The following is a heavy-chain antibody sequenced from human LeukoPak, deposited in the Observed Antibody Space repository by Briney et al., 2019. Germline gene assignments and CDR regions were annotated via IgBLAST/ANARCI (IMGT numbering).Heavy chain of an antibody. Sequence: ASVKVSCKASGYTFTSYYMHWVRQAPGQGLEWMGIINPSGGSTSYAQRFQGRVTMTRDTSTSTVYMELYSLRSEDTAVYYCARWGGNYGRYAFDIWGQGTMVTVSP. J-gene: IGHJ3*02. CDR1: GYTFTSYY. CDR2: INPSGGST. V-gene: IGHV1-46*01. CDR3: ARWGGNYGRYAFDI. D-gene: IGHD1-26*01.